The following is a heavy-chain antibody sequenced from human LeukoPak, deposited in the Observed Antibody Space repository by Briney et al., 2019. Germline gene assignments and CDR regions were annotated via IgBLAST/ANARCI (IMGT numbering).Heavy chain of an antibody. CDR1: GGSTNNYY. Sequence: SETLSLTCTVSGGSTNNYYWSWIRQPPGKGLEWVGYVYYSGITNSNASLKSRVTISVDTSKNQFSLKLTSVTAADTAVYFCARHLYDYYFDYWGQGTLVTVST. D-gene: IGHD3-3*01. CDR3: ARHLYDYYFDY. V-gene: IGHV4-59*08. J-gene: IGHJ4*02. CDR2: VYYSGIT.